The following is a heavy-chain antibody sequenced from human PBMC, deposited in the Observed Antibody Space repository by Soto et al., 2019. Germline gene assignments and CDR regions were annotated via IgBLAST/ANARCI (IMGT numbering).Heavy chain of an antibody. Sequence: SETLSLTCTVSGGSINNYYWNWIRQPPGKGLEWIGYVYYRGSTNYNPSLKSRVTISIDTSKNQFSLKLRSVTAADTAVYYCAREDNWNESWFDPWGQGTLVTV. V-gene: IGHV4-59*01. J-gene: IGHJ5*02. CDR2: VYYRGST. CDR1: GGSINNYY. CDR3: AREDNWNESWFDP. D-gene: IGHD1-20*01.